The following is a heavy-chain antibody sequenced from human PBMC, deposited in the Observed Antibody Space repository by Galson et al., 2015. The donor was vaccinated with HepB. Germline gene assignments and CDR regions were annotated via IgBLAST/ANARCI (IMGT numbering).Heavy chain of an antibody. D-gene: IGHD3-10*01. CDR3: ARGCLTTSYKCPGDY. CDR1: GFTFSSYW. Sequence: SLRLSCAASGFTFSSYWMRWVRQAPGKGLEWVANIKQDGSEKYYVDSVEGRFTISRDNAKNSLYLQMNSLRAEDTALYYCARGCLTTSYKCPGDYWGQGTLVTVSS. V-gene: IGHV3-7*03. CDR2: IKQDGSEK. J-gene: IGHJ4*02.